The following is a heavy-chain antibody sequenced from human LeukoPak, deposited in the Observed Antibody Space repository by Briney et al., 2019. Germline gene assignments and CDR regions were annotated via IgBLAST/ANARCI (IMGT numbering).Heavy chain of an antibody. CDR2: IYYSGST. Sequence: PSEALSLTCTVSGGSISSSSYYWGWIRQPPGKGLEWIGYIYYSGSTYYNPSLKSRVVISVDTSKNQFSLKLSSVTAADTAVYYCASAKGVLSYFDYWGQGVLVTVSS. CDR3: ASAKGVLSYFDY. V-gene: IGHV4-61*05. J-gene: IGHJ4*02. CDR1: GGSISSSSYY. D-gene: IGHD3-16*01.